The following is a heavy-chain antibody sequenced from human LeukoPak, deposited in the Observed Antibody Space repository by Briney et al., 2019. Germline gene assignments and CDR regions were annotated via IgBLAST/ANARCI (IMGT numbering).Heavy chain of an antibody. D-gene: IGHD1-26*01. CDR1: GGSISSYY. J-gene: IGHJ4*02. Sequence: SETLSLTCAVSGGSISSYYWSWIRQPPGKGLEWIGYIYRSGSTNYNPSLKSRVTISVDTSKNQFSLKLSSVTAADTAVYYCARVSIEVGATTFDYWGQGTLVTVSS. V-gene: IGHV4-59*01. CDR3: ARVSIEVGATTFDY. CDR2: IYRSGST.